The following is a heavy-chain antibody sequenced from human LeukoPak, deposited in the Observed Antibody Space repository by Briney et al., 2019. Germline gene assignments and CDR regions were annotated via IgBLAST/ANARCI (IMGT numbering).Heavy chain of an antibody. CDR2: IIPILGIA. D-gene: IGHD1-14*01. J-gene: IGHJ5*02. CDR1: GGTFSSYT. V-gene: IGHV1-69*02. CDR3: ARSGWNQNWFDP. Sequence: SVKVSCKASGGTFSSYTISWVRQAPGQGLEWMGRIIPILGIANYAQKFQGRVTITADKSTSTAYMELSSLRSEVTAVYYCARSGWNQNWFDPWGQGTLVTVSA.